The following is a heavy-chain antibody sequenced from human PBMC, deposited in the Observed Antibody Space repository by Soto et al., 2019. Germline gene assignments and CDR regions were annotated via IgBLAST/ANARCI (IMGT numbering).Heavy chain of an antibody. CDR3: ARSLLQGDF. D-gene: IGHD2-21*01. CDR2: INPNGGST. Sequence: QVQLVQSGAEVKKPGASVKISCKASGYTFIHYYIHWVRQAPGQGLEWMAIINPNGGSTNYAQKFQGRVTVTSGTSTTTVSMELNSLESDDMAVYFCARSLLQGDFWGQGTLVTVSS. J-gene: IGHJ4*02. CDR1: GYTFIHYY. V-gene: IGHV1-46*01.